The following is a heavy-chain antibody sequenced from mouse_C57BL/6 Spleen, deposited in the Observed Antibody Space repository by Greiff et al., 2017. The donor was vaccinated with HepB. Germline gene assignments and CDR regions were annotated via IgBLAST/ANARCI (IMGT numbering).Heavy chain of an antibody. CDR1: GYTFTDYE. CDR2: IDPETGGT. CDR3: TRGEDYYGSSPWFAY. Sequence: QVQLKESGAELVRPGASVTLSCKASGYTFTDYEMHWVKQTPVHGLEWIGAIDPETGGTAYNQKFKGKAILTADKSSSTAYMELRSLTSEDSAVYYCTRGEDYYGSSPWFAYWGQGTLVTVSA. V-gene: IGHV1-15*01. D-gene: IGHD1-1*01. J-gene: IGHJ3*01.